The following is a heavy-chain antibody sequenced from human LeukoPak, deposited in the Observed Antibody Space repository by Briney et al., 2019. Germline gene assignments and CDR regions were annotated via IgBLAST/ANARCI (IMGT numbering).Heavy chain of an antibody. CDR1: GGSISSYY. Sequence: SETLSLTCTVSGGSISSYYWTWIRQPAGKGLEWIGRIYSSGSTNYNPSLKSRVTMSVDTSKNQFSLKLSSVTAADTAVYYCARGPDVYNWFDPWGQGTLVTVSS. J-gene: IGHJ5*02. CDR3: ARGPDVYNWFDP. V-gene: IGHV4-4*07. CDR2: IYSSGST.